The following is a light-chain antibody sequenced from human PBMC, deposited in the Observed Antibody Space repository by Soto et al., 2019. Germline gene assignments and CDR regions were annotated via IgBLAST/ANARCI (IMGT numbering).Light chain of an antibody. CDR1: QSVGSS. J-gene: IGKJ2*01. CDR3: QQDNKWPPVT. V-gene: IGKV3-15*01. Sequence: EIVMTQSPPTLSVSPGERVTLSCRASQSVGSSLAWYQQSPVQAPRLLIYGASTRATGIPARFSGSGSGTDFTLTISSLQSEDFAYYDCQQDNKWPPVTFGQGTKVASK. CDR2: GAS.